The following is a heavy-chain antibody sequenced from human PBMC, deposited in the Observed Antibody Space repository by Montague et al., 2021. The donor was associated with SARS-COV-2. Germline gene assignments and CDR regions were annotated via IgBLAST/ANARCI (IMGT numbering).Heavy chain of an antibody. Sequence: SLRLSCAASGFIFSDYYMTWIRQAPGKGLEWVSHISGSGSKTYYADSVKGRFTISRDTANNSVYLQMNFLGAEDTAVYYCARGGIVGATLFDSWGQGTLVTVSS. D-gene: IGHD1-26*01. J-gene: IGHJ4*02. CDR1: GFIFSDYY. CDR2: ISGSGSKT. CDR3: ARGGIVGATLFDS. V-gene: IGHV3-11*01.